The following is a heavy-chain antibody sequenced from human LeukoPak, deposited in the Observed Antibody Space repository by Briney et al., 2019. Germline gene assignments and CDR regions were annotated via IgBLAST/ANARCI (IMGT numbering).Heavy chain of an antibody. D-gene: IGHD6-19*01. V-gene: IGHV4-39*01. CDR2: IYYSGST. Sequence: KTSETLSLTCTVSGGSISSSSYYWGWIRQPPGKGLEWIGNIYYSGSTYYNPSLKSRVTISVDTSKNQFSLKLSSVTAADTVVYYCARHIKYSSGWDHWYFDLWGRGTLVTVSS. J-gene: IGHJ2*01. CDR1: GGSISSSSYY. CDR3: ARHIKYSSGWDHWYFDL.